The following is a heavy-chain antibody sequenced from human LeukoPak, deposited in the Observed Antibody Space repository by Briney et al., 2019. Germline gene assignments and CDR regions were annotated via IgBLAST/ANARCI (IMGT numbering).Heavy chain of an antibody. CDR1: GASISSSSYY. CDR3: ARHGKRNYYDSSGYYKY. D-gene: IGHD3-22*01. CDR2: IYYSGST. V-gene: IGHV4-39*01. J-gene: IGHJ4*02. Sequence: SETLSLTFTVSGASISSSSYYWGWIRQPPGKGLEWIGSIYYSGSTYYNPSLKSRVTISVDTSKNQFSLKLSSVTAADTAVYYCARHGKRNYYDSSGYYKYWGQGTLVTVSS.